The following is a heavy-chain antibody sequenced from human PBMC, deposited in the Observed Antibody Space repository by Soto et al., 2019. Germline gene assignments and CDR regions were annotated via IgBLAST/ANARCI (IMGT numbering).Heavy chain of an antibody. Sequence: SGKVSCKASGGTFISYTISWVLQAPGQGLEWMGRIIPILGIANYAQKFQGRVTITADKSTSTAYMELSSLRSEDTAVYYCAREDYYDSSGFDYWGQGTLVTVS. CDR1: GGTFISYT. D-gene: IGHD3-22*01. J-gene: IGHJ4*02. V-gene: IGHV1-69*04. CDR3: AREDYYDSSGFDY. CDR2: IIPILGIA.